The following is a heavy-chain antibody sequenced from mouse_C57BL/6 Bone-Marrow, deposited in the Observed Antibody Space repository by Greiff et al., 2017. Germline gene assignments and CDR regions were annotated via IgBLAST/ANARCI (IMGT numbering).Heavy chain of an antibody. D-gene: IGHD2-3*01. CDR1: GYTFTSYW. J-gene: IGHJ3*01. CDR3: AKPEGYYVWFAY. Sequence: VKLMESGAELAQPGASVKLSCKASGYTFTSYWMHWVKQRPGQGLEWIGYINPSSGYTKDNQKLKDKATLTADKSSSTAYMQLSSLTYEDSAVYYCAKPEGYYVWFAYWGQGTLVTVSA. CDR2: INPSSGYT. V-gene: IGHV1-7*01.